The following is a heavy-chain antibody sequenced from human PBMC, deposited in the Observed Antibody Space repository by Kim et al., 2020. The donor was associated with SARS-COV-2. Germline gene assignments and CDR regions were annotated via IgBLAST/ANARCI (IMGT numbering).Heavy chain of an antibody. CDR1: GGSISSYY. CDR3: ARGVPPNYVWGSYRLSPFTNHGMDV. Sequence: SETLSLTCTVSGGSISSYYWSWIRQPPGKGLEWIGYIYYSGSTNYNPSLKSRVTISVDTSKNQFSLKLSSVTAADTAVYYCARGVPPNYVWGSYRLSPFTNHGMDVWGQGTTVTVSS. CDR2: IYYSGST. V-gene: IGHV4-59*13. D-gene: IGHD3-16*02. J-gene: IGHJ6*02.